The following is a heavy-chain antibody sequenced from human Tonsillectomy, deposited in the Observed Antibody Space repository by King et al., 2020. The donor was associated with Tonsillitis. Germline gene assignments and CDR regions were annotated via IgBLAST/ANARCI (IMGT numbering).Heavy chain of an antibody. Sequence: VQLVESGGGLVQPGGSLRVSCAASGFIFGSYWLSWVRQAPGKGLEWVANIKQDGSETYYLDSVEGRFTISRDNAKKSLYLQMNSLRAEDTAVYYCAREFRVVIGTKYYFYYMDVWGKGTAVTVSS. CDR1: GFIFGSYW. CDR3: AREFRVVIGTKYYFYYMDV. V-gene: IGHV3-7*01. J-gene: IGHJ6*03. CDR2: IKQDGSET. D-gene: IGHD1-20*01.